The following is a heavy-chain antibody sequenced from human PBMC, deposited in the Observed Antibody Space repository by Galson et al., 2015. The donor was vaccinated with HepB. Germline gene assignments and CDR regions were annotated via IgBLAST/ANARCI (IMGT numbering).Heavy chain of an antibody. CDR3: SRDSGRGFYGMDV. V-gene: IGHV1-3*04. D-gene: IGHD3-10*01. J-gene: IGHJ6*02. Sequence: SVKVSCKASGYTLTRYAIHWVRQAPGQRLEWMGWINTAHGRTEYSQKFQGTVTITKDTSANTAYMEVSSLRSEDTAVYYCSRDSGRGFYGMDVWGQGTTVIVSS. CDR1: GYTLTRYA. CDR2: INTAHGRT.